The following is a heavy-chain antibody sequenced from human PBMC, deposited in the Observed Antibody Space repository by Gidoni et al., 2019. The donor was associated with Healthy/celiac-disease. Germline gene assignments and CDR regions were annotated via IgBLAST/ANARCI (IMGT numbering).Heavy chain of an antibody. J-gene: IGHJ3*02. Sequence: QVQLVESGGGVVQPGRSLRLSCAASGFTFSSYAMHWVRQAPGKGLEWVAVISYDGSNKYYADSVKGRFTISRDNSKNTLYLQMNSLRAEDTAVYYCAREGYSSGSGAFDIWGQGTMVTVSS. CDR3: AREGYSSGSGAFDI. CDR1: GFTFSSYA. CDR2: ISYDGSNK. D-gene: IGHD6-19*01. V-gene: IGHV3-30-3*01.